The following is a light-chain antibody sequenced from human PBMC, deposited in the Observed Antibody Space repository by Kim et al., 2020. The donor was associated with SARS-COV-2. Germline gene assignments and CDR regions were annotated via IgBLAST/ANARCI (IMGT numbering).Light chain of an antibody. CDR3: QQYNSWPGT. CDR2: GAS. J-gene: IGKJ1*01. CDR1: QNINTN. V-gene: IGKV3-15*01. Sequence: EIVMTQSPATLSVSPGERATLSCRARQNINTNLAWYQQKPGQAPRLLIYGASTRATDIPARFSGSGSGTDFTLTISSLQSEDFAVYCCQQYNSWPGTFGQGTKVDIK.